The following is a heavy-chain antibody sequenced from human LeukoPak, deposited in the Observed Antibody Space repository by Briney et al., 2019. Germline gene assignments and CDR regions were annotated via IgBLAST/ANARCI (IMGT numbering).Heavy chain of an antibody. D-gene: IGHD2-15*01. CDR3: AKDLCSGRSCYSLEY. CDR2: ITWDGGTT. V-gene: IGHV3-43D*04. J-gene: IGHJ4*02. Sequence: GRSLRLSCAASGFTFDDYAMHWVRQAPGKGLERVAVITWDGGTTYYSDSVKGRFTISRDNSKNSLYLQMNSLRSEDTALYYCAKDLCSGRSCYSLEYWGRGTLVTVSS. CDR1: GFTFDDYA.